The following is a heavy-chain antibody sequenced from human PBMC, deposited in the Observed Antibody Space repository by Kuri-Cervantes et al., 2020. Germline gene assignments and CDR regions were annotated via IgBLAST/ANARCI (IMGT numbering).Heavy chain of an antibody. V-gene: IGHV4-61*01. CDR3: ARDAQYYGSGSYPHYYMDV. Sequence: GSLRLSCAVSGYSISSGSYCWSWIRQPPGKGLEWIGYIYYSGSTNYNPSLKSRVTISVDTSKNQFSLKLSSVTAADTAVYYCARDAQYYGSGSYPHYYMDVWGKGTTVTVSS. CDR2: IYYSGST. CDR1: GYSISSGSYC. J-gene: IGHJ6*03. D-gene: IGHD3-10*01.